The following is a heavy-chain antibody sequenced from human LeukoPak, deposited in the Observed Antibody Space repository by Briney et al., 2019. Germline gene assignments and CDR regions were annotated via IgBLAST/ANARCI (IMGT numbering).Heavy chain of an antibody. D-gene: IGHD2-2*01. V-gene: IGHV4-59*01. CDR2: IYYSGST. Sequence: SETLSLTCTVSGGSISSYYWSWIRQPPGKGLEWIGYIYYSGSTNYNPSLKSRVTISIDTSKNQFSLKLNSVTAADTAVYYCARSEGCSSTSCYGYYFDYWGQGTLVTVSS. CDR3: ARSEGCSSTSCYGYYFDY. J-gene: IGHJ4*02. CDR1: GGSISSYY.